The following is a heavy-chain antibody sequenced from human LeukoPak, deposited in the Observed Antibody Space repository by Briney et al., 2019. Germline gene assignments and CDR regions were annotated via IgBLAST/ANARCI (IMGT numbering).Heavy chain of an antibody. V-gene: IGHV4-39*01. CDR3: ARHRGSYPFDY. D-gene: IGHD1-26*01. CDR2: IYYSGST. CDR1: GGFISSSSYY. J-gene: IGHJ4*02. Sequence: SETLSLTCTVSGGFISSSSYYWGWIRQPPGKGLEWIGSIYYSGSTYYNPSLKSRVTISVDTSKNQFSLKLSSVTAADTAVYYCARHRGSYPFDYWGQGTLVTVSS.